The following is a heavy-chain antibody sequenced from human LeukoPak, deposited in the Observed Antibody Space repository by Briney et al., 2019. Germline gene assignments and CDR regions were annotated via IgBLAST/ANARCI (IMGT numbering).Heavy chain of an antibody. Sequence: GGSLRLSCAASGFTFSIYWMSWVRQAPGKGLEWVSVIYSGGSTFYADSVKGRFTISRDNANNMLYLQMNSLRVEDTAVYYCARGTVAVTGYFQNWGQGTLVTVSS. J-gene: IGHJ1*01. V-gene: IGHV3-53*01. D-gene: IGHD6-19*01. CDR3: ARGTVAVTGYFQN. CDR2: IYSGGST. CDR1: GFTFSIYW.